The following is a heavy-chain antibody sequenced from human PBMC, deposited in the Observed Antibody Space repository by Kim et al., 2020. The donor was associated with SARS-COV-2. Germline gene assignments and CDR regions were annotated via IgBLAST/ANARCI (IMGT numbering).Heavy chain of an antibody. V-gene: IGHV3-11*05. CDR1: GFNFIDYY. CDR2: ISSTGRHK. J-gene: IGHJ4*02. D-gene: IGHD6-19*01. Sequence: GGSLRLSCAASGFNFIDYYMIWIRQAPGKGLEWVASISSTGRHKNYVDSVKGRFTISRDNAKNSLYVQMNSLRAEDTAVYYCARGTYSGGWHLDYWGQGTEVTVSA. CDR3: ARGTYSGGWHLDY.